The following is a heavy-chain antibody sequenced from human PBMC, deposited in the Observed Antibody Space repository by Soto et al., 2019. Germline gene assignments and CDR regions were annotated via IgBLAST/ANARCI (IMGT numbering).Heavy chain of an antibody. CDR2: TSAYNGNT. Sequence: GASVKVSCKASGYTFTSYGISWVRQAPGQGLEWMGWTSAYNGNTNYAQKLQGRVTMTTDTSTSTAYMELRSLRSDDTAVYYCAREGGDIVVVPAALVHYYGMDVWGQGTTVTVPS. CDR1: GYTFTSYG. V-gene: IGHV1-18*04. J-gene: IGHJ6*02. D-gene: IGHD2-2*01. CDR3: AREGGDIVVVPAALVHYYGMDV.